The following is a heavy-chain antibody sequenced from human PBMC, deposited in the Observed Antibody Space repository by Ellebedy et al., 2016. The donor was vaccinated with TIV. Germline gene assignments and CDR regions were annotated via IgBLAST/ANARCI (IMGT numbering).Heavy chain of an antibody. Sequence: GESLKISCVASGFTFSSYAMSWVRQAPGKGLEWVSAISGSGGSTYYADSVKGRFTISRDNSKNTLYLQMNSLRAEDTAVYYCAKDTRGQQLVLGDYWGQGTLVTVSS. CDR1: GFTFSSYA. D-gene: IGHD6-13*01. J-gene: IGHJ4*02. V-gene: IGHV3-23*01. CDR3: AKDTRGQQLVLGDY. CDR2: ISGSGGST.